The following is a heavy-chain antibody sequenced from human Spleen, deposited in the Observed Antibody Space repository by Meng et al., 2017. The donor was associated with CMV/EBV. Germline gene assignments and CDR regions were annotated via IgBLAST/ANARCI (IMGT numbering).Heavy chain of an antibody. CDR2: IIPIFGTA. Sequence: SVKVSCKASGGTLSNYVISWVRQAPGQGLEWMGGIIPIFGTANYAQKFQGRVTITTDESTSSAYMELSSLRSEDTAMYYCARWSSYYYDSSGYYPLGSVSHYYYGMDVWGLGTSVTVSS. J-gene: IGHJ6*02. D-gene: IGHD3-22*01. CDR1: GGTLSNYV. CDR3: ARWSSYYYDSSGYYPLGSVSHYYYGMDV. V-gene: IGHV1-69*05.